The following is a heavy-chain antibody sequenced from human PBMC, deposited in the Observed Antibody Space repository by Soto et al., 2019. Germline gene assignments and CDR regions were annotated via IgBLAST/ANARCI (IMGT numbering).Heavy chain of an antibody. CDR2: IKSKSDGGTT. V-gene: IGHV3-15*01. CDR1: GFTFSNAW. Sequence: GGSLRLSCAASGFTFSNAWMSWVRQAPGKGLEWVGRIKSKSDGGTTDYAAPVKGRFTISRDDSKNTLYLQMNSLKTEDTSVYYCATVRTTVTLDAFDIWGQGTMVTVSS. J-gene: IGHJ3*02. CDR3: ATVRTTVTLDAFDI. D-gene: IGHD4-4*01.